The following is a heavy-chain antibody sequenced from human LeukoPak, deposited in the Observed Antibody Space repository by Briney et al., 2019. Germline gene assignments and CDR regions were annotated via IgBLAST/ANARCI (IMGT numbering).Heavy chain of an antibody. CDR2: IYGGGTT. CDR1: GFTVSYNY. CDR3: ARGGSYLSAFDI. D-gene: IGHD1-26*01. V-gene: IGHV3-66*01. Sequence: GGSLRLSCVASGFTVSYNYMSWVRQAPGKGLEWVSIIYGGGTTYYADSVKGRFTISRDNSKNTLYLQMNSLRAEDTAVYYCARGGSYLSAFDIWGQGTMVTVSS. J-gene: IGHJ3*02.